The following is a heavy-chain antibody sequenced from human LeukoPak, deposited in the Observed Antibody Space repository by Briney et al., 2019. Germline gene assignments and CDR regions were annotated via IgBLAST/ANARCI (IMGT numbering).Heavy chain of an antibody. CDR1: GYTFTGYY. CDR2: INPNSGGT. V-gene: IGHV1-2*06. J-gene: IGHJ1*01. Sequence: ASVKVSCKASGYTFTGYYMHWVRQAPGQGLEWMGRINPNSGGTNYAQKFQGRVTMTRDTPISTAYMELSRLRSDDTAVYYCAREGREWEPPFQHWGQGTLVTVSS. D-gene: IGHD1-26*01. CDR3: AREGREWEPPFQH.